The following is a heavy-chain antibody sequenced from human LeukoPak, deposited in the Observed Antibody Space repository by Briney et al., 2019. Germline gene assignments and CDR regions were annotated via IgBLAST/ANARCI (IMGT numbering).Heavy chain of an antibody. CDR2: IYYSGST. V-gene: IGHV4-59*01. CDR3: ARARRDGYNPAFDY. CDR1: GGSISSYY. J-gene: IGHJ4*02. D-gene: IGHD5-24*01. Sequence: SETLSLTCTVSGGSISSYYWRWIRQPPGKGLEWIGYIYYSGSTNYNPSLKSRVTISVDTSKNQFSLKLSSVTAADTAVYYCARARRDGYNPAFDYWGQGTLVTVSS.